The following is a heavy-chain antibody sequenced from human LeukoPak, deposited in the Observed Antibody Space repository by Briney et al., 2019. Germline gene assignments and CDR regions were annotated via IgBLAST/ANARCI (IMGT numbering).Heavy chain of an antibody. J-gene: IGHJ5*02. V-gene: IGHV3-48*03. D-gene: IGHD5/OR15-5a*01. CDR2: ISGSGETI. CDR3: AREVSTSWFDP. Sequence: GGSLRLSCAASGFTFNTYQMHWLRQAPGKGLEWVSYISGSGETILYADSVKGRFTMSRDNAKDSLYLQMSSLTVDDTAVYYCAREVSTSWFDPWGQGTLVTVSS. CDR1: GFTFNTYQ.